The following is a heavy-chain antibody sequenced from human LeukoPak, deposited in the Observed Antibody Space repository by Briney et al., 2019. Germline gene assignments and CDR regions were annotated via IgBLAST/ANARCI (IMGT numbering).Heavy chain of an antibody. V-gene: IGHV4-39*07. Sequence: SETLSLTCTVSGGSISSSSYYWGWIRQPPGNGLEWIGSIYYSGSTYYNPSLKSRVTISVDTSKNQFSLKLSSVTAADTAVYYCVRRQLVRGIYNWFDPWGQGTLVTVSS. J-gene: IGHJ5*02. CDR2: IYYSGST. D-gene: IGHD6-13*01. CDR3: VRRQLVRGIYNWFDP. CDR1: GGSISSSSYY.